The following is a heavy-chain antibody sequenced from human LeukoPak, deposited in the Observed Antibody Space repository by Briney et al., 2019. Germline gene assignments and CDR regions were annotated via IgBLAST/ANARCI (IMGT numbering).Heavy chain of an antibody. V-gene: IGHV3-23*01. CDR1: DFTFSNAR. CDR2: ISNNGGYT. J-gene: IGHJ4*02. D-gene: IGHD2-15*01. CDR3: AKQLGYCSDGSCYFPY. Sequence: PGGSLRLSCAASDFTFSNARMNWVRQAPGKGLEWVSAISNNGGYTYYADSVQGRFTISRDNSKSTLCLQMNSLRAEDTAVYYCAKQLGYCSDGSCYFPYWGQGTLVTVSS.